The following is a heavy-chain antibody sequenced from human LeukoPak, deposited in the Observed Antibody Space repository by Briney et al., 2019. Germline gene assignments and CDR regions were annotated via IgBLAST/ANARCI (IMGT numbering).Heavy chain of an antibody. D-gene: IGHD1-7*01. CDR3: ARSGTLYRYTPGFDP. CDR1: GGSISSGGYY. V-gene: IGHV4-39*07. J-gene: IGHJ5*02. CDR2: INHSGST. Sequence: SETLSLTCTVSGGSISSGGYYWSWIRQPPGKGLEWIGEINHSGSTNYNPSLKSRVTISVDTSKNQFSLKLSSVTAADTAVYYCARSGTLYRYTPGFDPWGQGTLVTVSS.